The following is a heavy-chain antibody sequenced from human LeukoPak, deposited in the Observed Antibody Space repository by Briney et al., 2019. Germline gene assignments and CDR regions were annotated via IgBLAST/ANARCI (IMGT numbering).Heavy chain of an antibody. D-gene: IGHD1-14*01. J-gene: IGHJ4*02. CDR1: GFTFSSYA. CDR3: ARDRNFPAYYFDY. V-gene: IGHV3-30*04. CDR2: ISYDGSNK. Sequence: PGRSLRLSCAASGFTFSSYAMHWVRQAPGKGLEWVAVISYDGSNKYYADSVKGRFTISRDNSKNTLYLQMNSLRAEDTAVYYCARDRNFPAYYFDYWGQGALVTVSS.